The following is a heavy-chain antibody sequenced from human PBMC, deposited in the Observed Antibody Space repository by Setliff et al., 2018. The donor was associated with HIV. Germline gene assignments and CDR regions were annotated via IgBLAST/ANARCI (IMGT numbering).Heavy chain of an antibody. CDR2: IYHSGST. CDR1: GYSISSGYY. J-gene: IGHJ6*02. Sequence: PSETLSLTCAVSGYSISSGYYWGWIRQPPGKGLEWIGSIYHSGSTYYNPSLKSRVTISVDTSKNQFSLKLSSVTAADTAVYYCARQYNRQYGMDVRGQGTTVTVSS. V-gene: IGHV4-38-2*01. CDR3: ARQYNRQYGMDV. D-gene: IGHD1-20*01.